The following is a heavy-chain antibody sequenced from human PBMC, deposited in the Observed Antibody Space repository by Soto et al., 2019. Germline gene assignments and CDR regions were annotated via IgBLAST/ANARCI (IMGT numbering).Heavy chain of an antibody. V-gene: IGHV1-2*02. D-gene: IGHD3-3*01. CDR1: GYTFTGYY. CDR2: INPNSGDT. CDR3: ARDFWRLTRLSNWFDP. Sequence: ASVKVSCKASGYTFTGYYMHWVRQAPGQGLEWMGWINPNSGDTNYSQKFQGRVTMTRDTSGSTAYMELSSLRSEDTAVYYCARDFWRLTRLSNWFDPWGQGILVTVSS. J-gene: IGHJ5*02.